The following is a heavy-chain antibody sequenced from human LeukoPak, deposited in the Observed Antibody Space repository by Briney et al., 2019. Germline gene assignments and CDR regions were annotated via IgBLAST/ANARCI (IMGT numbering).Heavy chain of an antibody. V-gene: IGHV3-33*01. Sequence: PGGSLRPSCAVSGFAFSSYGMHWVRQAPGKGLEWVAIIWYDGSDKYYGDSVKGRFTISRDNPKNTLYLQMNSLRAEDTAVYYCTILAVASDFDYWGQGTLVTVSS. CDR2: IWYDGSDK. CDR1: GFAFSSYG. D-gene: IGHD6-19*01. CDR3: TILAVASDFDY. J-gene: IGHJ4*02.